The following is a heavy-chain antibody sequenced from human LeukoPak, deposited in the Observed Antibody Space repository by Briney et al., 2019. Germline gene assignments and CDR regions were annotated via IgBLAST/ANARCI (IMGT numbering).Heavy chain of an antibody. CDR2: INHSGST. J-gene: IGHJ4*02. V-gene: IGHV4-34*01. Sequence: SETLSLTCAVYGGSFSGYYWSWIRQPPGEGLEWIGEINHSGSTNYNPSLKSRVTISVDTSKNQFSLKLSSVTAADTAVYYCARGRRYDFWSGYYHPAFDYWGQGTLVTVSS. D-gene: IGHD3-3*01. CDR3: ARGRRYDFWSGYYHPAFDY. CDR1: GGSFSGYY.